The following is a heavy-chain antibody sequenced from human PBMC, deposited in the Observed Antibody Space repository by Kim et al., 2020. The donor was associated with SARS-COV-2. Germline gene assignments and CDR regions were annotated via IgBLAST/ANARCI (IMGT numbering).Heavy chain of an antibody. CDR3: ARRCVAARPYYLDS. Sequence: SGPTLVNPTQTLTLTCTFSGFSLSTNGVGVGWIRQPPGRALEWLALIYWDGDTRYSPSLKSRLTITKDTSQNQVVLTMTNMDPVDTATYYCARRCVAARPYYLDSWGQGTLVTVSS. D-gene: IGHD6-6*01. CDR1: GFSLSTNGVG. J-gene: IGHJ4*02. V-gene: IGHV2-5*02. CDR2: IYWDGDT.